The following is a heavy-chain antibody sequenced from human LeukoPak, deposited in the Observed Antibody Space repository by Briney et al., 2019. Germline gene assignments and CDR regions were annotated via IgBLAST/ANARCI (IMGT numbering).Heavy chain of an antibody. Sequence: ASVKVSCKASGYTFTSYYMHWVRQAPGQGLEWMGIINPSGGSTSYAQKFQGRVTMTTDTSTSTAYMELRSLRSDDTAVYYCARALTYYDFWSGYYPHYFDYWGQGTLVTVSS. D-gene: IGHD3-3*01. CDR2: INPSGGST. CDR1: GYTFTSYY. V-gene: IGHV1-46*01. J-gene: IGHJ4*02. CDR3: ARALTYYDFWSGYYPHYFDY.